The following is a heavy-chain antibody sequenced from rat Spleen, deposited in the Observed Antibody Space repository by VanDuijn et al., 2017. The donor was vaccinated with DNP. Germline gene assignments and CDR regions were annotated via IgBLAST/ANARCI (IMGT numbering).Heavy chain of an antibody. CDR3: TRGGTYYFDY. Sequence: EVQLVESGGGLVQPGRSLKLSCAASGFTFSNYGMAWVRQAPTKGLEWVASIPNSGGTTYYRDSVKGRFTISRDNADNTLYLQMNGLRSEDTATYYCTRGGTYYFDYWGQGVMVTVSS. V-gene: IGHV5S13*01. CDR1: GFTFSNYG. CDR2: IPNSGGTT. J-gene: IGHJ2*01.